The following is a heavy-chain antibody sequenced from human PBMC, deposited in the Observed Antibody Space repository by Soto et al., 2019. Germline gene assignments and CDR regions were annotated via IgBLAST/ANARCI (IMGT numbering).Heavy chain of an antibody. CDR3: ARAFIHRTVTTDYFDY. D-gene: IGHD4-17*01. CDR1: GGSISSGGYY. Sequence: QVQLQESGPGLVKPSQTLSLTCTVSGGSISSGGYYWSWIRQHPGKGLEWIGYIYYSGSTYYNPSLKRRVTISVDTSKNQFSLKLSSVTAADTAVYYCARAFIHRTVTTDYFDYWGQGTLVTVSS. CDR2: IYYSGST. J-gene: IGHJ4*02. V-gene: IGHV4-31*03.